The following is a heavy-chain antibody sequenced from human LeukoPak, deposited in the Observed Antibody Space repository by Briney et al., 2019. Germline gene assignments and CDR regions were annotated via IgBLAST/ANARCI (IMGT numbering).Heavy chain of an antibody. Sequence: SETLSLTCTVSGDSISTSNSYWGWIRQPPGKGLEWIGSNSGNTYYNASLKSRVTISVDTSKNQFSLKLTSVTAADTAVYYCARERGVRGPRGNWFDPWGQGTLVTVSS. D-gene: IGHD3-10*01. CDR1: GDSISTSNSY. J-gene: IGHJ5*02. CDR2: NSGNT. V-gene: IGHV4-39*02. CDR3: ARERGVRGPRGNWFDP.